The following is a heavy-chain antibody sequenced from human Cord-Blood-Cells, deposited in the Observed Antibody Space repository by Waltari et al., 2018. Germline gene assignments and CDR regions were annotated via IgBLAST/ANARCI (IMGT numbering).Heavy chain of an antibody. CDR2: FDPEDGET. Sequence: QVQLVQSGAEVKKPGASVKVSCKVSGYTLTELSMHWVRQAPGKGLEWMGGFDPEDGETIYAQKFQGRVTMIEDTSTDTAYMELSSLRSEDTAVYYCATDGDGYNNFDYWGQGTLVTVSS. CDR1: GYTLTELS. D-gene: IGHD5-12*01. V-gene: IGHV1-24*01. CDR3: ATDGDGYNNFDY. J-gene: IGHJ4*02.